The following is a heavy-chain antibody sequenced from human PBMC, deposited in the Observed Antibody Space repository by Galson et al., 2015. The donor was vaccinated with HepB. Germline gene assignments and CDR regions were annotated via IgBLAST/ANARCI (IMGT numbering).Heavy chain of an antibody. CDR3: AATYHRAHRQYSSSPKNISDA. J-gene: IGHJ5*02. CDR2: IYWNDDK. CDR1: GFSLTASGGG. V-gene: IGHV2-5*01. D-gene: IGHD6-6*01. Sequence: PALVKPTQTLTLTCTVSGFSLTASGGGVGWIRQPPGKALEWLALIYWNDDKRYSPSLRSRLTVTRDTSRDQVVLTITNMDPVDNMDPVDAATYHRAHRQYSSSPKNISDAGGQATLVIVSS.